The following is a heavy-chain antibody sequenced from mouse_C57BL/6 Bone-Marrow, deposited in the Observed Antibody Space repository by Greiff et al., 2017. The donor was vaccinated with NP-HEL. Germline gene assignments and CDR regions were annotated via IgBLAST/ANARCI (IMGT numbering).Heavy chain of an antibody. Sequence: EVQLVESGGGLVQPGGSLKLSCAASGFTFSDYYMYWVRQTPEKRLEWVAYISNGGGSTYYPDTVKGRFTISRDNAKNTLYLQMSRLKSEDTAMYYCARRGYDYLDYWGQGTTLTVSS. CDR3: ARRGYDYLDY. CDR2: ISNGGGST. D-gene: IGHD2-3*01. V-gene: IGHV5-12*01. J-gene: IGHJ2*01. CDR1: GFTFSDYY.